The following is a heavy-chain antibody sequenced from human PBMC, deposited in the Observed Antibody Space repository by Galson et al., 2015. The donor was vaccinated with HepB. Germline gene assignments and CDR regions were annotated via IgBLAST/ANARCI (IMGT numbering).Heavy chain of an antibody. D-gene: IGHD3-22*01. Sequence: SVKVSCKASGFTFTRSAVQWVRQARGQRIEWIGWIVVGSGNTNYAQKFQERVTITRDMSTSTAYMELSSLRSEDTAVYYCAAEEGGYYYDSSGFDPWGQGTLVTVSS. CDR3: AAEEGGYYYDSSGFDP. V-gene: IGHV1-58*01. J-gene: IGHJ5*02. CDR2: IVVGSGNT. CDR1: GFTFTRSA.